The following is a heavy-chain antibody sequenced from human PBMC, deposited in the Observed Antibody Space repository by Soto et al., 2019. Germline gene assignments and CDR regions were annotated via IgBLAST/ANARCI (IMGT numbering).Heavy chain of an antibody. CDR1: AFTFSNFA. J-gene: IGHJ6*03. V-gene: IGHV3-23*01. CDR2: IVAGGET. D-gene: IGHD3-10*01. Sequence: GGSLRLSCAASAFTFSNFALRWVRLPPGKGLEWVSSIVAGGETFYPDSLRGRFTISRDNSKNTFFLQMDSLRAEDTAIYYCARDMRGYYMDVWGKGTTVTVSS. CDR3: ARDMRGYYMDV.